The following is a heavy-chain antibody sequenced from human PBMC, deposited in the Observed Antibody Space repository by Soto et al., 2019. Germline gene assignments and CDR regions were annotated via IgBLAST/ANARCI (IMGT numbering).Heavy chain of an antibody. CDR2: IYHSGST. V-gene: IGHV4-30-2*01. Sequence: TSETLSLTCAVSGGSISSGGYSWSWIRQPPGKGLEWIGYIYHSGSTYYNPSLKSRVTISVDRSKNQFSLKLSSVTAADTAVYYCARAFPVRCDYGMDVWGQGTTVTVSS. J-gene: IGHJ6*02. CDR1: GGSISSGGYS. CDR3: ARAFPVRCDYGMDV.